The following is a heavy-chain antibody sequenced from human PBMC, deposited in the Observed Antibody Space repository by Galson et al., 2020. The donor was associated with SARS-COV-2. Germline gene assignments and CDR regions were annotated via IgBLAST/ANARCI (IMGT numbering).Heavy chain of an antibody. CDR1: GFTLRSYD. CDR2: IGVAGDT. V-gene: IGHV3-13*01. D-gene: IGHD3-3*01. CDR3: ARGAYYDFWSGYDGDDQRGGMDV. J-gene: IGHJ6*02. Sequence: GGSLRLSCAASGFTLRSYDLHWVRQVTGKGLEWVSTIGVAGDTFYPDSVKGRFTISRESAKNSFFLHMNSLRARDTAVYYCARGAYYDFWSGYDGDDQRGGMDVWGQGTTVTVSS.